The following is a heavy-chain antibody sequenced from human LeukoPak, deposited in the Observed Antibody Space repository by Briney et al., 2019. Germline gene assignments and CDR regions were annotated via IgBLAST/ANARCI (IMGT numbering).Heavy chain of an antibody. CDR3: ARDPQQLGWFDP. D-gene: IGHD6-13*01. V-gene: IGHV3-11*01. Sequence: GGSLRLSCAVFGIAFSSYAMSWIRQAPGKGLEWVSYISSSGSTIYYADSVKGRFTISRDNAKNSLYLQMNSLRAEDTAVYYCARDPQQLGWFDPWGQGTLVTVSS. CDR2: ISSSGSTI. CDR1: GIAFSSYA. J-gene: IGHJ5*02.